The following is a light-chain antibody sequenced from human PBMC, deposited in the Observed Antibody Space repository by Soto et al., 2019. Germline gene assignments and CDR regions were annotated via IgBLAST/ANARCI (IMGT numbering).Light chain of an antibody. CDR2: DAS. CDR3: QQYNSWLWT. J-gene: IGKJ1*01. CDR1: QSVSTY. Sequence: EIVMTQSPATLSVSPGERATLSCRASQSVSTYVAWFQHKLGQAPRLLIYDASYRAIGVPARFSGGGSGTEFTLIISSLQSEDSAVYYCQQYNSWLWTFGQGTKVDIK. V-gene: IGKV3D-15*01.